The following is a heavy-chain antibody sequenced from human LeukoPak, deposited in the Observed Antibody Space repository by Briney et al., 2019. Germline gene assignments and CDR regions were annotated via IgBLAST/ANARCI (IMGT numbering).Heavy chain of an antibody. CDR3: ARDANLRGCNSWFDP. Sequence: GGSLRLSCEGSGFNFNSHWMSWVRQAPGKGPEWVTNINQDGNEKYYAGSVKGRFTVSRDNVKKSVYLQMDNVRADDTGVYYCARDANLRGCNSWFDPWGQGTLVTVSS. J-gene: IGHJ5*02. V-gene: IGHV3-7*01. D-gene: IGHD2/OR15-2a*01. CDR2: INQDGNEK. CDR1: GFNFNSHW.